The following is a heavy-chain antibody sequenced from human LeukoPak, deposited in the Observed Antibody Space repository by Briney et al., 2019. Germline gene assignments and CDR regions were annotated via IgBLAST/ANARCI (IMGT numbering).Heavy chain of an antibody. CDR3: ASLWDDGY. Sequence: PGGSLSLSCAASGFSFSSSWMTGVRQAPGKGLEWVATIKQDGSEKFYVNSVKGRFTISRDNTRDSLYLQMNSLRADDTAVYYCASLWDDGYWGQGTLVTVSS. V-gene: IGHV3-7*02. J-gene: IGHJ4*02. CDR1: GFSFSSSW. CDR2: IKQDGSEK. D-gene: IGHD1-1*01.